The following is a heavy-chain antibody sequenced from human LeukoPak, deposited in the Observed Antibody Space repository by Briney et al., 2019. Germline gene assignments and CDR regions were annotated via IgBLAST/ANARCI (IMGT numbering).Heavy chain of an antibody. J-gene: IGHJ5*02. CDR1: GFTFSNAW. CDR2: IKSKTDGGTT. D-gene: IGHD3-22*01. Sequence: GGSLGLSCAASGFTFSNAWMSWVRQAPGKGLEWVGRIKSKTDGGTTDYAAPVKGRFTISRDDSKNTLYLQMNSLKTEDTAVYYCTTEARYYYDSSGYFRSWGQGTLVTVSS. V-gene: IGHV3-15*01. CDR3: TTEARYYYDSSGYFRS.